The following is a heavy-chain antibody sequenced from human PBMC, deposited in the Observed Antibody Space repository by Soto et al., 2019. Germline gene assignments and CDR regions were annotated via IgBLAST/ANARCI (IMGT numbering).Heavy chain of an antibody. D-gene: IGHD4-4*01. J-gene: IGHJ3*02. Sequence: EVQLLESGGGLVQPGGSLRLSCAASGFTFSSYAMSWVRQAPGQGLEWVSAISGSGGSTYYADSVKGRFTISRDKYKNTLYLKMNSLRAEDTAVYYCAKLTAPQDDYNSHNGACDIWGQGTIVTVSS. CDR3: AKLTAPQDDYNSHNGACDI. CDR2: ISGSGGST. V-gene: IGHV3-23*01. CDR1: GFTFSSYA.